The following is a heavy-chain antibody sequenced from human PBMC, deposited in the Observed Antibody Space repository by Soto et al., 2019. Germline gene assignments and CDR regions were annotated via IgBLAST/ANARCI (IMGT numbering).Heavy chain of an antibody. CDR3: ARESVVTTTPGASYYYYYMDV. V-gene: IGHV4-34*01. J-gene: IGHJ6*03. CDR1: GGSFSGYY. CDR2: INHSGST. Sequence: SETLSLTCAVYGGSFSGYYWSWIRQPPGKGLEWIGEINHSGSTNYNPSLKSRVTISVDTSKNQFSLKLSSVTAADTAVYSCARESVVTTTPGASYYYYYMDVWGKGTTVTVSS. D-gene: IGHD1-26*01.